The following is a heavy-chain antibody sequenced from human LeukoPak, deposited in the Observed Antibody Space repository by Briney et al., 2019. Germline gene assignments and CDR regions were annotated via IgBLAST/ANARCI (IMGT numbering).Heavy chain of an antibody. CDR1: GFTFSSYS. CDR2: VSSSSSYI. Sequence: GGSLRLSCAASGFTFSSYSMNWVRQAPGKGLEWVSSVSSSSSYIYYADSVKGRFTISRDNSKNTLYLQMNSLRAEDTAVYYCARGLNRAFDYWGQGTLVTVSS. V-gene: IGHV3-21*04. D-gene: IGHD2/OR15-2a*01. J-gene: IGHJ4*02. CDR3: ARGLNRAFDY.